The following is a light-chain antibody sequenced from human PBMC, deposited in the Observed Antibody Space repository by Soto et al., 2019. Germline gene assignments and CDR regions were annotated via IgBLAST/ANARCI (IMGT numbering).Light chain of an antibody. Sequence: EIVLTQSPATLSLSPGERATLSCRASQSFSSYLAWYQQKPGQAPRLLIYDASKRATGIPARFSGRGSGTDFTLTISSLQPEDFAVYYCQHRSNSPPVLTFGLGPRLEIK. CDR2: DAS. V-gene: IGKV3-11*01. J-gene: IGKJ5*01. CDR3: QHRSNSPPVLT. CDR1: QSFSSY.